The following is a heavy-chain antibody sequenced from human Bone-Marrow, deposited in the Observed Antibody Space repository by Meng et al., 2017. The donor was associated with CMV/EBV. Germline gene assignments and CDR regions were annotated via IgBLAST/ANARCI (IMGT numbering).Heavy chain of an antibody. CDR3: ARIVFNWAMDS. J-gene: IGHJ4*02. V-gene: IGHV3-48*03. D-gene: IGHD2-15*01. CDR1: GFTFSSYE. CDR2: ISSSGSTI. Sequence: GGSLRLSCAASGFTFSSYEMNWVRQAPGKGLEWVSYISSSGSTIYYADSVKGRFTISRDNAKNSLYLQMNSLRVEDTAVYYCARIVFNWAMDSWGQGTLVTVSS.